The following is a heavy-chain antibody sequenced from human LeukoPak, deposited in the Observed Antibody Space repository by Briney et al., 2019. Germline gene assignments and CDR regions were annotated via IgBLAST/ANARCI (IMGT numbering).Heavy chain of an antibody. Sequence: ASLEVSCKASGYTFIDHYIYWLRQAPGQGLEWMGWINPNSGATNYAQEFQGRVTMTGDTSMNTAHMELSRLTSDDTAMYFCARSVWYSGSYGFDYWGQGTLVRVAS. D-gene: IGHD1-26*01. J-gene: IGHJ4*02. CDR3: ARSVWYSGSYGFDY. V-gene: IGHV1-2*02. CDR1: GYTFIDHY. CDR2: INPNSGAT.